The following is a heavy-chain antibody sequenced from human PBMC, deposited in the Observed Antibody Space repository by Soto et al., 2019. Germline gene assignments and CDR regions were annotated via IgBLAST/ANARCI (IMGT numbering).Heavy chain of an antibody. CDR1: GYMFSIYG. V-gene: IGHV1-18*01. D-gene: IGHD1-26*01. CDR3: ARDHYSYTGNYYPLSSLEY. Sequence: ASVKVSCKASGYMFSIYGISWVRQAPGQGLEWMGLISVYNGNTKYAQELQGRITMTTDTSTSTAFMELRSLRSDDTAMYYCARDHYSYTGNYYPLSSLEYWGQGTPVTVSS. CDR2: ISVYNGNT. J-gene: IGHJ4*02.